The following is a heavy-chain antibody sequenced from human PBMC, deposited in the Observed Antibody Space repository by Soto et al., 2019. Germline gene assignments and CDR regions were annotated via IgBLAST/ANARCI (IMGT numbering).Heavy chain of an antibody. V-gene: IGHV3-23*01. CDR3: AKEVIAFVRGVIINRNAFDI. Sequence: GGSLRLSCVVSGFTLGSYTMSWVRQAPGKGLEWVSTISGSGTSTYYAESVKGRFTISRDNSENTLYMQMNSLRAEDTALYYCAKEVIAFVRGVIINRNAFDIWGRGTMVTVSS. CDR1: GFTLGSYT. J-gene: IGHJ3*02. D-gene: IGHD3-10*01. CDR2: ISGSGTST.